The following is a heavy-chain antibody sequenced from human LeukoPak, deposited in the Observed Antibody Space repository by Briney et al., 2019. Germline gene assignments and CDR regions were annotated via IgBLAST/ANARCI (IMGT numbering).Heavy chain of an antibody. J-gene: IGHJ5*02. Sequence: SVKVSCKASGGTFSSYTISWVRQAPGQGLEWMGRIVPILGIANYAQKFQGRVTITADKSTSTAYMELSSLRSEDTAVYYCARDLNDFWSGNNWFDPWGQGTLVTVSS. CDR1: GGTFSSYT. V-gene: IGHV1-69*04. D-gene: IGHD3-3*01. CDR2: IVPILGIA. CDR3: ARDLNDFWSGNNWFDP.